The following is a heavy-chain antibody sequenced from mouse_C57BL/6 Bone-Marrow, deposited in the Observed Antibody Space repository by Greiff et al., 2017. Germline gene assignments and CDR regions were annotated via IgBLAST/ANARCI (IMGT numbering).Heavy chain of an antibody. CDR3: ARWWGPRGLYAMDY. V-gene: IGHV1-61*01. Sequence: QVQLQQPGAELVRPGSSVKLSCKASGYTFTSYWMDWVKQRPGQGLEWIGNIYPSDSETHYNQKLKDKATLTVDKSSSTDYMQLSSLTSEDSAVYYCARWWGPRGLYAMDYWCQGTSVTVSS. CDR1: GYTFTSYW. J-gene: IGHJ4*01. CDR2: IYPSDSET. D-gene: IGHD1-1*02.